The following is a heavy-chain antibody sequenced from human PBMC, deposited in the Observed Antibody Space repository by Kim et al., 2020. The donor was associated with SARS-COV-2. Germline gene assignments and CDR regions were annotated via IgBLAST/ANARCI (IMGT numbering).Heavy chain of an antibody. J-gene: IGHJ4*02. Sequence: VDSVKGRFTISRDNAKNSLYLQMNSLRAEDTAVYYCARQGRSSGWYYFDYWGQGTLVTVSS. D-gene: IGHD6-19*01. CDR3: ARQGRSSGWYYFDY. V-gene: IGHV3-7*01.